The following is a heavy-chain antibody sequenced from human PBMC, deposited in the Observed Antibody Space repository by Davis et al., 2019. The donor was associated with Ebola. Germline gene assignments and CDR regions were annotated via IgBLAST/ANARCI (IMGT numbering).Heavy chain of an antibody. CDR2: ITSSGGST. V-gene: IGHV3-23*01. J-gene: IGHJ6*04. CDR3: AKGGSGWPSDYSYGMGV. Sequence: GGSLRLSCETSGFIFRIYVMSWVRQAPGKGLEWVSAITSSGGSTYYADSVKGRFTISRDNSKNTLYLQMNSLTVEDTAVYYCAKGGSGWPSDYSYGMGVWGKGTTVTVSS. CDR1: GFIFRIYV. D-gene: IGHD6-19*01.